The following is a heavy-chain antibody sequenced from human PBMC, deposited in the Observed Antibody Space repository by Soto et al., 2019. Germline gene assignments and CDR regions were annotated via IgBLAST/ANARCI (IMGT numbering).Heavy chain of an antibody. Sequence: SLRLSCAASGFTFSNWWMHWVRQTPGRGLVWVSHINGDGTTTNYADSVKGRFTISRDNAKDTLYLQMNSLRAEDTGVYYCARDYISGSPNYWGQGTLVTVSS. V-gene: IGHV3-74*01. CDR1: GFTFSNWW. CDR2: INGDGTTT. D-gene: IGHD5-12*01. CDR3: ARDYISGSPNY. J-gene: IGHJ4*02.